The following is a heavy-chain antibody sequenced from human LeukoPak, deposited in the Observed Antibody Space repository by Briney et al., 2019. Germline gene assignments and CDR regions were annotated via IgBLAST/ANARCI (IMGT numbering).Heavy chain of an antibody. CDR1: GGSISSYY. Sequence: SETLSLTCAVYGGSISSYYWSWIRQPPGKGLEWIGYIYYSGSTNYNPSLKSRVTISVDASKNQFSLKLSSVTAADTAVYYCASGAYYYGSGTGWFDPWGQGTLVTVSS. D-gene: IGHD3-10*01. CDR3: ASGAYYYGSGTGWFDP. V-gene: IGHV4-59*01. J-gene: IGHJ5*02. CDR2: IYYSGST.